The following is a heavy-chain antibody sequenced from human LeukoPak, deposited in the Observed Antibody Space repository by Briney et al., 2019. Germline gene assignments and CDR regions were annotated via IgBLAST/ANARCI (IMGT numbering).Heavy chain of an antibody. V-gene: IGHV3-30*02. J-gene: IGHJ3*02. CDR1: GFTFSSHG. Sequence: HPGGSLRLSCAASGFTFSSHGMHWVRQAPGKGLEWVAFIRYDGTNKYYADSVKGRFTISRDNSKNTLYLQMNSLRAEDTAVYYCARDRSTTGGAFDIWGQGTMVTVSS. CDR2: IRYDGTNK. CDR3: ARDRSTTGGAFDI. D-gene: IGHD4-11*01.